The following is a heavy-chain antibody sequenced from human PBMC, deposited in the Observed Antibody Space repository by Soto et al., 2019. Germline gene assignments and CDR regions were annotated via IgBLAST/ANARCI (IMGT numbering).Heavy chain of an antibody. Sequence: EVQLVESGGGLVKPGGSLRLSCAASGFTLNGYSMNWFRQAPGKGLEWVSSISSSSTYIYYADSVKGRFTISRDNAKNSLFLQMNSLRAEDTAVYYCGRGIAVEDYWRQGTLVTVSS. CDR3: GRGIAVEDY. CDR2: ISSSSTYI. V-gene: IGHV3-21*01. J-gene: IGHJ4*02. D-gene: IGHD6-19*01. CDR1: GFTLNGYS.